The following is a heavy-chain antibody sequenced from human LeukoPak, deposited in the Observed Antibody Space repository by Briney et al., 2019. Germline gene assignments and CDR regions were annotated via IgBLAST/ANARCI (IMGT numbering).Heavy chain of an antibody. CDR1: GYIFTNYG. Sequence: GASVKVSCKASGYIFTNYGITWVRQAPGQGLEWVGRISAYTGDTHYAQKLQGRVTITTDTSTNTAYMELRSLGSDDTAVYFCARDVAFYGSRWHNWFDPWGQGTLVTVSS. CDR3: ARDVAFYGSRWHNWFDP. V-gene: IGHV1-18*01. D-gene: IGHD6-13*01. J-gene: IGHJ5*02. CDR2: ISAYTGDT.